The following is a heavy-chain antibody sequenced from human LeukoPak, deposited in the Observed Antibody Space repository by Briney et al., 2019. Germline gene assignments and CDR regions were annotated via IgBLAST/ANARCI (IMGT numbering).Heavy chain of an antibody. CDR2: ISSSSSYI. CDR1: GFTFSSYS. CDR3: ARRWVGSTYMNYYGMDV. J-gene: IGHJ6*02. D-gene: IGHD3-10*01. V-gene: IGHV3-21*01. Sequence: PGGSLRLSCAASGFTFSSYSMNWVRQAPGKGLEWVSSISSSSSYIYYADSVRGRFTISRDNAKNSLYLQMNSLRAEDTAVYYCARRWVGSTYMNYYGMDVWGQGTTVTVSS.